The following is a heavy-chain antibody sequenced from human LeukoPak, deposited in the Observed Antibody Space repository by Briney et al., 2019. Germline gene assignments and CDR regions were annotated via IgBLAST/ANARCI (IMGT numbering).Heavy chain of an antibody. CDR1: GVSISSYY. J-gene: IGHJ4*02. Sequence: SETLSLTCTVSGVSISSYYWSWIRQSAGKGLEWIGRIHTSGGTNYNPSLKSRVTMSVDTSKNQSSLRLSSVTAADTALYYCAKDSYYYDSSAYRIFDYWGQGTPVSVSS. CDR3: AKDSYYYDSSAYRIFDY. V-gene: IGHV4-4*07. CDR2: IHTSGGT. D-gene: IGHD3-22*01.